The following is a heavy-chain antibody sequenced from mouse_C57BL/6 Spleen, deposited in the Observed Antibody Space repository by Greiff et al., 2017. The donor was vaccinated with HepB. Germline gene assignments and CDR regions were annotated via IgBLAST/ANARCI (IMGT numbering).Heavy chain of an antibody. CDR3: ARDVSSYWYFDV. V-gene: IGHV5-4*01. CDR1: GFTFSSYA. Sequence: EVQVVESGGGLVKPGGSLKLSCAASGFTFSSYAMSWVRQTPEKRLEWVATISDGGSYTYYPDNVKGRFTISRDNAKNNLYLQMSHLKSEDTAMYYCARDVSSYWYFDVWGTGTTVTVSS. CDR2: ISDGGSYT. J-gene: IGHJ1*03. D-gene: IGHD1-1*01.